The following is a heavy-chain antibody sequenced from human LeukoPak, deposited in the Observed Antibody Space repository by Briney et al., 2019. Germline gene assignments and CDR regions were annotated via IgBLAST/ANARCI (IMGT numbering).Heavy chain of an antibody. CDR1: GGSFSGYY. CDR3: ARGSRVVVVAATKLGLDNWFDP. Sequence: SETLSLTCAVYGGSFSGYYWSWIRQPPGKGLEWIGEINNSGSTNYNPSLKSRVTISVDTSKNQFSLKLSSVTAADTAVYYCARGSRVVVVAATKLGLDNWFDPWGQGTLVTVSS. J-gene: IGHJ5*02. CDR2: INNSGST. V-gene: IGHV4-34*01. D-gene: IGHD2-15*01.